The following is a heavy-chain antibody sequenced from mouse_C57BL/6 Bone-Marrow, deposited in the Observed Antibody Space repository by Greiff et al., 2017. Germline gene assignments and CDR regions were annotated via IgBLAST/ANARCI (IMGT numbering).Heavy chain of an antibody. CDR3: VRDPYYYGSSYGYAMDY. Sequence: EVKVVESGGGLVQPKGSLKLSCAASGFTFNTYAMHWVRQAPGTGLEWVARIRSKSSNYATYYADSVKDRFTISRDDSQSMLYLQMNNLKTEDTAMYYCVRDPYYYGSSYGYAMDYWGQGTSVTVSS. J-gene: IGHJ4*01. CDR1: GFTFNTYA. CDR2: IRSKSSNYAT. V-gene: IGHV10-3*01. D-gene: IGHD1-1*01.